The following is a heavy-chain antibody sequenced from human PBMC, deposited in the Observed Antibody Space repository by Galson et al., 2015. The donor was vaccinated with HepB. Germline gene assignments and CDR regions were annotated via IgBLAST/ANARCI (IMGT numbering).Heavy chain of an antibody. CDR1: GYTFTRYG. J-gene: IGHJ6*02. Sequence: SVKVSCKASGYTFTRYGISWVRQAPGQGLEWMGWISAYNGNTNYAQKLQGRVTMTTDTSTSTAYMELRSLRSDDTAVYYCAREGYCSGGSCPGYYYYYGMDVWGQGTTVTVSS. D-gene: IGHD2-15*01. CDR2: ISAYNGNT. V-gene: IGHV1-18*01. CDR3: AREGYCSGGSCPGYYYYYGMDV.